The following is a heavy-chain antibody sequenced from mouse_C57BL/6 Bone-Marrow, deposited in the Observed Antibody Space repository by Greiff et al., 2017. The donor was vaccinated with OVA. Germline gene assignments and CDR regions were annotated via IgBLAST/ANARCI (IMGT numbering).Heavy chain of an antibody. D-gene: IGHD1-1*01. J-gene: IGHJ1*03. Sequence: VKLVESGAELVKPGASVKMSCKASGYTFTSYWITWVKQRPGQGLEWIGDIYPGSGSTNYNEKFKSKATLTVDTSSSTAYMQLSSLTSEDSAVYYCARGYYGSWYFDVWGTGTTVTVSS. CDR3: ARGYYGSWYFDV. CDR2: IYPGSGST. V-gene: IGHV1-55*01. CDR1: GYTFTSYW.